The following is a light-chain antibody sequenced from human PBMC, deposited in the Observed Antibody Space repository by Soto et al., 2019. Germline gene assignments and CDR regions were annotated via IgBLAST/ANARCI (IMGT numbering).Light chain of an antibody. CDR2: GAS. Sequence: EIGLAPSPGTLSLSSGGRASLSRRASQSVSSNYLAWFQQKPGQAPRLLISGASNRASDIPDRFSGSGSWTDFTLTISRLEPEDFAVYYCLQYGSSPHTFGQGTRLEI. CDR1: QSVSSNY. V-gene: IGKV3-20*01. CDR3: LQYGSSPHT. J-gene: IGKJ5*01.